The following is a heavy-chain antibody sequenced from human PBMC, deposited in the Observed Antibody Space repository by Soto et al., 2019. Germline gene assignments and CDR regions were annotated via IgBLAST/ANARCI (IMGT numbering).Heavy chain of an antibody. Sequence: ASVKVSCKASGFTFTSSAVQWVRQARGQRLEWIGWIVVGSGNTNYAQKFQERVTITRDMSTSTAYMELSSLRSEDTAVYYCAAGRWFGELSPVYYYYYYGMDVWGQGTTVTVS. J-gene: IGHJ6*02. CDR3: AAGRWFGELSPVYYYYYYGMDV. CDR1: GFTFTSSA. CDR2: IVVGSGNT. V-gene: IGHV1-58*01. D-gene: IGHD3-10*01.